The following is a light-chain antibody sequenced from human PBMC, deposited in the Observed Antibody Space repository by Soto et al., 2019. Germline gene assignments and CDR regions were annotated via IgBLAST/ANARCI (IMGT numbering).Light chain of an antibody. CDR1: QSVSSNF. CDR3: QQFGSSPT. Sequence: IVLTQSPGTLSLSPGERATLSCRASQSVSSNFLTWYQQKPGQPPRLLIYGASSRATGIPDRFSGSGSGTDFTITISRLEPEDFAVYYCQQFGSSPTFGQGTMVEIK. J-gene: IGKJ1*01. V-gene: IGKV3-20*01. CDR2: GAS.